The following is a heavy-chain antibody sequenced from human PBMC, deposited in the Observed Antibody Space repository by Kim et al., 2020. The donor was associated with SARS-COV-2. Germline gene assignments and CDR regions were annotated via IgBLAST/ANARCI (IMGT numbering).Heavy chain of an antibody. J-gene: IGHJ3*02. V-gene: IGHV1-3*01. Sequence: ASVKVSCKASGYTFTSYAMHWVRQAPGQRLEWMGWINAGNGNTKYSQKFQGRVTITRDTSASTAYMELSSLRSEDTAVYYCARVRVRYFDWFHRGVAFDIWGQGTMVTVSS. CDR3: ARVRVRYFDWFHRGVAFDI. CDR1: GYTFTSYA. D-gene: IGHD3-9*01. CDR2: INAGNGNT.